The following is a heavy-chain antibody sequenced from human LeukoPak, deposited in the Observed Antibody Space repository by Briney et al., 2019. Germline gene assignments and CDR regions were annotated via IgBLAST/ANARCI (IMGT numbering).Heavy chain of an antibody. V-gene: IGHV5-51*01. D-gene: IGHD3-9*01. CDR3: ARRKVNYDILTGYYVNWFDP. CDR2: IYPGDADT. CDR1: GYSFTSYW. Sequence: GESLKISCKGSGYSFTSYWIGWVRQMPGKGLEWMGIIYPGDADTRYSPSFQGQVTISADKSISTAYLQWSSLKASDTAMYYCARRKVNYDILTGYYVNWFDPWGQGTLVTVSS. J-gene: IGHJ5*02.